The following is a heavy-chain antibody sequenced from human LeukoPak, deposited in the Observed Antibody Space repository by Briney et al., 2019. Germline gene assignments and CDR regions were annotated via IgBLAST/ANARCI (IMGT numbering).Heavy chain of an antibody. CDR1: GGSISSGSYY. J-gene: IGHJ6*03. V-gene: IGHV4-61*02. CDR2: IYTSGST. Sequence: SETLSLTCTVSGGSISSGSYYWSWIRQPAGKGLEWIGRIYTSGSTNYNPSLKSRVTISVDTSKNQFSLKLSSVTAADTAVYYCAREVRGSGYYYYYMDVWGKGTTVTVSS. CDR3: AREVRGSGYYYYYMDV. D-gene: IGHD6-25*01.